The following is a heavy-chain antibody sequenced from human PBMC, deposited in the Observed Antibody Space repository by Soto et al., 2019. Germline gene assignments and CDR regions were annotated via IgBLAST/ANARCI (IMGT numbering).Heavy chain of an antibody. CDR3: DTGMLIRGHHYMDL. J-gene: IGHJ6*03. CDR1: GGSVSGNRAA. V-gene: IGHV6-1*01. CDR2: TYYRSKWYI. D-gene: IGHD3-10*01. Sequence: PSQTLSLTCAISGGSVSGNRAAWNWIRQSPSRGLEWLGRTYYRSKWYIEYAPSVQSRMTTNPDTSKNQFALQLNSVTPEDTAVYYCDTGMLIRGHHYMDLCGQGTSVTVSS.